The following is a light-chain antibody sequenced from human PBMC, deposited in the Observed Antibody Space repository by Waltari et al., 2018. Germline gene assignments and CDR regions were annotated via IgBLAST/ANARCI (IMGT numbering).Light chain of an antibody. J-gene: IGLJ1*01. CDR2: DVS. CDR1: SSDVGGYDY. CDR3: GSYTSSTTLA. V-gene: IGLV2-14*03. Sequence: QSALTQPASVSGSPGQSITISCPGTSSDVGGYDYFSWYQQHPGKAPKLILYDVSNRPLEVSHRFSGSKSGNTASLTISGLQADDEAEYYCGSYTSSTTLAFGTGTKVTVL.